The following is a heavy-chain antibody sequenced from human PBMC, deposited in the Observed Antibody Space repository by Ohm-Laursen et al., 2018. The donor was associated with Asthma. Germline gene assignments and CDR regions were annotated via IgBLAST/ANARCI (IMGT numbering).Heavy chain of an antibody. CDR1: GASISSYY. CDR2: IYYTGST. J-gene: IGHJ5*02. Sequence: SDTLSLTCTVSGASISSYYWSWFRQPPGKGLEWIGYIYYTGSTTYNPSLKSRVAMAVDTTKNEISLKLSSVTAADTAVYYCAREGCRSSSCESRHNWYDPWGQGTLVTVPS. CDR3: AREGCRSSSCESRHNWYDP. D-gene: IGHD2-2*01. V-gene: IGHV4-59*01.